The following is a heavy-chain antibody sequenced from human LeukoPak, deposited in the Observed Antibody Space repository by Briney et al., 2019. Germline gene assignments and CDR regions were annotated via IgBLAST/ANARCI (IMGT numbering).Heavy chain of an antibody. V-gene: IGHV4-4*02. CDR2: VHLSGAS. D-gene: IGHD1-26*01. Sequence: PSGTLSLTCAVSGGXILTTNCWSWVRQPPGKGLEWIGEVHLSGASNYNPSLKSRVSMSIDNSKNQLSLKLTSVTAADTAIYYCARESGAFCPFGFWGQGTLVTVSS. J-gene: IGHJ4*02. CDR1: GGXILTTNC. CDR3: ARESGAFCPFGF.